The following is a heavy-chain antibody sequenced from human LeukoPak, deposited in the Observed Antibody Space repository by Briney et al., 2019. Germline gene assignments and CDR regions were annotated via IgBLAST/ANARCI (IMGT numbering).Heavy chain of an antibody. V-gene: IGHV3-30*18. CDR3: AKAGRIQLWPNGYYFDY. CDR1: GFTFSSYG. J-gene: IGHJ4*02. Sequence: GRSLRLSCAASGFTFSSYGMHWVRQAPGKGLEWVAVISYDGSNKYYADSVKGRFTISRDNSKNTLYLQMNSLRAEDTAVYYCAKAGRIQLWPNGYYFDYWGQGTLVTVSS. CDR2: ISYDGSNK. D-gene: IGHD5-18*01.